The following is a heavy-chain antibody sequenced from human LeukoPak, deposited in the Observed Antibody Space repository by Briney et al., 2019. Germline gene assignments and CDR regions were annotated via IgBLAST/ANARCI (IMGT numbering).Heavy chain of an antibody. CDR2: ISGNNDNP. V-gene: IGHV1-18*01. CDR3: ARDGTSTDDY. D-gene: IGHD2-2*01. CDR1: GYTFSNSG. Sequence: ASVKVSCKTSGYTFSNSGINWVRQAPGQGLEWMAWISGNNDNPNYGQKFQGRFTVTTDSSTSTAYMELRNLRSDDTAVYYCARDGTSTDDYWGQGTLVTVSS. J-gene: IGHJ4*02.